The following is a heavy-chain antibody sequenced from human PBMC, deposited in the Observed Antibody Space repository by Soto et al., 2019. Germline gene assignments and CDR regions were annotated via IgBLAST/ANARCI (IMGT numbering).Heavy chain of an antibody. CDR1: GASISSGDYF. J-gene: IGHJ5*02. V-gene: IGHV4-30-4*01. Sequence: PSETLSLTCTVSGASISSGDYFWSWVRQSPGKGLEFIRNIYYRGNTYYKPPLKSRVTISIDTSKNQFSLKLTSVTAADTAVYYFARGKSSWSNWFDPWGQGRLVTVSS. CDR3: ARGKSSWSNWFDP. CDR2: IYYRGNT. D-gene: IGHD2-15*01.